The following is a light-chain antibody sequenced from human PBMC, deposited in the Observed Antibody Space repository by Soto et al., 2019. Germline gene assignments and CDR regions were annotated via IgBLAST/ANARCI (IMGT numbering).Light chain of an antibody. Sequence: DIVMAQAPLSLPVTPGEAASISWRSSQSLLDSADGNTYLDWYVQKPGQSPQLLIYTLSSRAYGVPDRFTGIGSRTDFTLKISRVEAEDLGVYYCMQRSEFPITFGQGTRLEIK. V-gene: IGKV2-40*01. CDR3: MQRSEFPIT. CDR2: TLS. J-gene: IGKJ5*01. CDR1: QSLLDSADGNTY.